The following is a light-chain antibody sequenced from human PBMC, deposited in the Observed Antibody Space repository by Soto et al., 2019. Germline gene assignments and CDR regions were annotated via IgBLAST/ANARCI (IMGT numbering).Light chain of an antibody. CDR1: QSISSW. Sequence: DIPMTQSPSTLSASVGDRVTITCRASQSISSWLTWYQQKAGQAPKLLIYKASIVESGVPSRFSGSGSGTEFTLTISSLQPDDSAPYYCQQYSYFATFGQGTRVE. V-gene: IGKV1-5*03. J-gene: IGKJ1*01. CDR2: KAS. CDR3: QQYSYFAT.